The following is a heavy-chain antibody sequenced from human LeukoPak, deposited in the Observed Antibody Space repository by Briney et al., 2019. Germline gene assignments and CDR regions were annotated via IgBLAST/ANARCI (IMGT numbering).Heavy chain of an antibody. CDR3: AKDREDIVVVPAAEEDAFDI. CDR1: GFTFSSYW. Sequence: GGSLRLSCAASGFTFSSYWMHWVRQAPGKGLVWVSRINSDGSSTNYADSVKGRFTISRDNAKSTLYLQMNSLRAEDTAVYYCAKDREDIVVVPAAEEDAFDIWGQGTMVTVSS. J-gene: IGHJ3*02. D-gene: IGHD2-2*01. V-gene: IGHV3-74*01. CDR2: INSDGSST.